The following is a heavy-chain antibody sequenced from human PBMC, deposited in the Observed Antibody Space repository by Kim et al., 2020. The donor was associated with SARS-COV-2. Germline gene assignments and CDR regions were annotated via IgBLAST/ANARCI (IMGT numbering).Heavy chain of an antibody. D-gene: IGHD3-10*01. J-gene: IGHJ4*02. CDR1: GGSISSSNW. CDR3: ARGGGLVRGVVHY. CDR2: LYHSGST. V-gene: IGHV4-4*02. Sequence: SETLSLTCAVSGGSISSSNWWRWVRPPPGEALGGIGELYHSGSTKYNPSFKSRVNLFVGKSQNLSSLTLRHLTAPDHGRYYFARGGGLVRGVVHYWSQG.